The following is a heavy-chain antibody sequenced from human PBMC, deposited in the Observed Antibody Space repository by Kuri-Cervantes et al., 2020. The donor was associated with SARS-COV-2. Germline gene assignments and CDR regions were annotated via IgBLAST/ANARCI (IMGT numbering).Heavy chain of an antibody. J-gene: IGHJ3*02. D-gene: IGHD6-19*01. V-gene: IGHV4-59*12. CDR1: GGSISSYY. Sequence: SETLSLTCTVSGGSISSYYWSWIRQPPGKGLEWIGYIYYSGSTNYNPSLKSRVTISVDTSKNQFSLKLSSVTAADTAVYYCARARSSGWEDDAFDIWGQGTMAT. CDR3: ARARSSGWEDDAFDI. CDR2: IYYSGST.